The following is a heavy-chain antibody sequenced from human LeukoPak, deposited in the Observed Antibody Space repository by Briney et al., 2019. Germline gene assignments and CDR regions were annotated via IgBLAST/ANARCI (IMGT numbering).Heavy chain of an antibody. D-gene: IGHD3-3*01. Sequence: SETLSLTCTVSGGSISSYYWSWIRQPPGKGLEWIGYIYYSGSTNDNPSLKSRVTISVDTSKNQFSLKLSSVAAAATAVYYCARLSRFLEWSNWFDPWGQGTLVTVSS. V-gene: IGHV4-59*08. CDR2: IYYSGST. CDR1: GGSISSYY. CDR3: ARLSRFLEWSNWFDP. J-gene: IGHJ5*02.